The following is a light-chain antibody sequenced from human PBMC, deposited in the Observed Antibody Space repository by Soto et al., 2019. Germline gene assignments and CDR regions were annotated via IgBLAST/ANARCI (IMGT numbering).Light chain of an antibody. V-gene: IGLV2-8*01. CDR2: DVS. CDR3: ISYAGSSIWV. CDR1: SSDVGTYNY. J-gene: IGLJ3*02. Sequence: QSALTQPPSASGSPGQSVTISCTGTSSDVGTYNYVSWYQQHPGKAPKLMIYDVSKRPSGVPDRFSGSKSGNTASLIVSGLQAEEEVDYYCISYAGSSIWVFGGGTKLTVL.